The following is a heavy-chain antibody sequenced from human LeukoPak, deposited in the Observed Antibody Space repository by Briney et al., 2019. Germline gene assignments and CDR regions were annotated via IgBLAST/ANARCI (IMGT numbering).Heavy chain of an antibody. D-gene: IGHD3-10*01. CDR1: GYSISSGYY. CDR2: IYHSGST. Sequence: PSETLSLTCAVSGYSISSGYYWGWIRQPPGKGLEWIGSIYHSGSTYYNPSLKSRVTISVDTSKNQFSLKLSSVTAADTAVYYCARPGDSYYYYMDVWGKGTTVTVSS. V-gene: IGHV4-38-2*01. CDR3: ARPGDSYYYYMDV. J-gene: IGHJ6*03.